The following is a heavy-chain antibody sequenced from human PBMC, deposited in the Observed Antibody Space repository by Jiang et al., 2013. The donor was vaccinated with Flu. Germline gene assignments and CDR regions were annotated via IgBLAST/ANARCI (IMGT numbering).Heavy chain of an antibody. CDR1: GYSFTSYW. CDR2: IYPGDSDT. V-gene: IGHV5-51*01. D-gene: IGHD3-22*01. CDR3: ARVNHYYYDSSGYYLDY. Sequence: AEVKKPGESLKISCKGSGYSFTSYWIGWVRQMPGKGLEWMGIIYPGDSDTRYSPSFQGQVTISADKSISTAYLQWSSLKASDTAMYYCARVNHYYYDSSGYYLDYWGQGTLVTVSS. J-gene: IGHJ4*02.